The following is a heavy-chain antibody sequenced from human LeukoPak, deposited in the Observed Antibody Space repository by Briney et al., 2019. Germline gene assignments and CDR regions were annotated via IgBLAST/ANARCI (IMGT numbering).Heavy chain of an antibody. CDR3: ARGPYMTTVTHFDY. J-gene: IGHJ4*02. V-gene: IGHV3-30*14. D-gene: IGHD4-17*01. CDR1: GFTFSSYA. Sequence: PGGSLRLSCAASGFTFSSYAMHWVRQAPGKGLEWVAVISYDGSNKYYADSVKGRFTISRDNSKNTLYLQMNSLRAEDTAVYYCARGPYMTTVTHFDYWGQGTLVTVSS. CDR2: ISYDGSNK.